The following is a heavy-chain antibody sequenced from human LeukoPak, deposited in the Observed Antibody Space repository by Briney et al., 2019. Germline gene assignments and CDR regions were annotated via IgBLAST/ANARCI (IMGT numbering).Heavy chain of an antibody. CDR3: VRHCCSSPSKRTFDI. CDR2: ISDGGST. V-gene: IGHV4-39*01. CDR1: ADSIRSSDYY. J-gene: IGHJ3*02. Sequence: SETLSLTCTVSADSIRSSDYYWGCIRQSPGKGLEWIGTISDGGSTYYNPSLKSRIIISVDTSKNQFSLQLSSVTAADTAVYYCVRHCCSSPSKRTFDIWGQGTLVAVSS. D-gene: IGHD2-15*01.